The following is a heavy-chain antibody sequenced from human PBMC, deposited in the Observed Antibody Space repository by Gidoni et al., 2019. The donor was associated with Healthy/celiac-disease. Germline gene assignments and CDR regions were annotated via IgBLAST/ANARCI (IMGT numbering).Heavy chain of an antibody. V-gene: IGHV3-21*01. CDR2: ISSSSSYI. D-gene: IGHD6-13*01. CDR3: ARDSSRGGIAAATDY. J-gene: IGHJ4*02. Sequence: EVQLVESGGGLVKPGGSLRLSRAAPGFTFSSYSMNWVRQAPGQGMEWVSSISSSSSYIYYADSVKGRFTISRDNAKNSLYLQMNSLRAEDTAVYYCARDSSRGGIAAATDYWGQGTLVTVSS. CDR1: GFTFSSYS.